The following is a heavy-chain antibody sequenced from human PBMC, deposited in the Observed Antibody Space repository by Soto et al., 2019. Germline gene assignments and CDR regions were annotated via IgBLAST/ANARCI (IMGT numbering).Heavy chain of an antibody. Sequence: QVQLVQSGGEVKKPGAAVKVSCKTSGYRFSRYGINWVRQAPGQGLEWMGWISTYNGNTQYAQKFEGRVIMTIDTSTNTAYLEQRSLRSDDTAVYYCARDEEDANLMIVVLPGDYWGQGTLVSVS. V-gene: IGHV1-18*01. CDR2: ISTYNGNT. J-gene: IGHJ4*02. CDR1: GYRFSRYG. CDR3: ARDEEDANLMIVVLPGDY. D-gene: IGHD3-22*01.